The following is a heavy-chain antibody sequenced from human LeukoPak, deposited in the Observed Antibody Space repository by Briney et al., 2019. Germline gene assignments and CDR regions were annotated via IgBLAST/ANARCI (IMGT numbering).Heavy chain of an antibody. Sequence: GGSLRLSCAASGFTFSSYSMNWVRQAPGKGLEWVSSISSSSSYIYYADSVKGRFAISRDNAKNSLYPQMNSLRAEDTAVYYCARAWGIAAVKNWGQGTLVTVSS. V-gene: IGHV3-21*01. D-gene: IGHD6-13*01. J-gene: IGHJ4*02. CDR2: ISSSSSYI. CDR3: ARAWGIAAVKN. CDR1: GFTFSSYS.